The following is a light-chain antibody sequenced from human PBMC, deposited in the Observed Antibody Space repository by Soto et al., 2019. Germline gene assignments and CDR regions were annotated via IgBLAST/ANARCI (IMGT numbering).Light chain of an antibody. CDR2: LAS. CDR3: QQSFKTPYT. CDR1: QAITSY. J-gene: IGKJ2*01. Sequence: DVPMTQSPSSLSASVGDRVTIACRTSQAITSYLHWYQQKPGKAPELLIFLASNLQTGVPSRFSGSGSGTDFNLTITSLQREDFATYFCQQSFKTPYTFGQGTQLEIK. V-gene: IGKV1-39*01.